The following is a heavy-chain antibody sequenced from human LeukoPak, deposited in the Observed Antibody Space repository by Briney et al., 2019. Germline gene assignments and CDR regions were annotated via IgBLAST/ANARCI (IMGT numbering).Heavy chain of an antibody. V-gene: IGHV1-2*02. Sequence: ASVKVSCKASGYTFTGYYMHWVRQAPGQGLEWMGWINPNSGGTNYAQKFQGRVTMTRDTSISTAYMELSRLRSDGTAVYYCARDRGIAVAGSRVGWFDPWGQGTLVTVSS. CDR1: GYTFTGYY. D-gene: IGHD6-19*01. J-gene: IGHJ5*02. CDR3: ARDRGIAVAGSRVGWFDP. CDR2: INPNSGGT.